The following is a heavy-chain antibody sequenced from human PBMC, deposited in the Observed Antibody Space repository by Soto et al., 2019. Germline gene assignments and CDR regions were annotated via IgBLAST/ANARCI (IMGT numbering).Heavy chain of an antibody. CDR1: GYTFTSYG. CDR2: ISAYNGNT. D-gene: IGHD3-10*01. V-gene: IGHV1-18*01. Sequence: ASVKVSCKASGYTFTSYGISWVRQAPGQGLEWMGWISAYNGNTNYAQKLQGRVTTTTDTSTSTAYMELRSLRSDDTAVYYCARDRLWFGDTNRAFDYWGQGTLVTVSS. J-gene: IGHJ4*02. CDR3: ARDRLWFGDTNRAFDY.